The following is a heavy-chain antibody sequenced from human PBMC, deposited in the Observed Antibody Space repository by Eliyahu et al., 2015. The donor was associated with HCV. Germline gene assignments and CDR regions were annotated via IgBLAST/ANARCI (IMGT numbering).Heavy chain of an antibody. CDR2: ITHSGST. CDR1: VGSFRXFY. D-gene: IGHD3-10*01. V-gene: IGHV4-34*02. Sequence: QVQLQQWGAGLLKPSETLSLTCAVYVGSFRXFYWSXXRQSPGRGXEWIGEITHSGSTNYNPSLKSRLTISIDTSKNQFSLRLTSLTAADTAVYYCAGLRGVIFYNYHAMDVWGQGTTVSVSS. CDR3: AGLRGVIFYNYHAMDV. J-gene: IGHJ6*02.